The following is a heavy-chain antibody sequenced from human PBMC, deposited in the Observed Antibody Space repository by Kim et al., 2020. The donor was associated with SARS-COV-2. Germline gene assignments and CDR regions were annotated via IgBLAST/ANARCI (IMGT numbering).Heavy chain of an antibody. CDR3: TTDTRNWYYYGSGRGSENLDY. V-gene: IGHV3-15*01. Sequence: GGSLRLSCAASGFTFSNAWMSWVRQAPGKGLEWVGRIKSKTDGGTTDYAAPVKGRFTISRDDSKNTLSLQMNSLKTEDTAVYYCTTDTRNWYYYGSGRGSENLDYWGQGTLVTVSS. D-gene: IGHD3-10*01. CDR1: GFTFSNAW. J-gene: IGHJ4*02. CDR2: IKSKTDGGTT.